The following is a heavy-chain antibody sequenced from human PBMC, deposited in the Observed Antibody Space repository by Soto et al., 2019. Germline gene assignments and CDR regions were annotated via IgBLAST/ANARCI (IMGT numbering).Heavy chain of an antibody. J-gene: IGHJ4*02. Sequence: EVQLMESGGGLVQPGGSLRLSCGASGFTFVTYAMNWVRQAPGKGLAWVSSISVSAKPEYADSVKGRFTISRDDSKNTLYLQMNSLRAEDTAVYYCAKDFRFGELLQHFFDHWGQGTLVSVSS. CDR2: ISVSAKP. D-gene: IGHD3-10*01. CDR1: GFTFVTYA. CDR3: AKDFRFGELLQHFFDH. V-gene: IGHV3-23*01.